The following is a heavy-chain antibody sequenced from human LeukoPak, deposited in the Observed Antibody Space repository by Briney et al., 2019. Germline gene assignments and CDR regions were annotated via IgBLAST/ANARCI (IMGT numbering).Heavy chain of an antibody. CDR3: AKDRQGFGFGEQLDYYYMDV. D-gene: IGHD3-10*01. V-gene: IGHV3-23*01. J-gene: IGHJ6*03. CDR1: GFPFTGYA. Sequence: GGSLRLSCAASGFPFTGYAMIWFRQVPGKGLEWVSAISGSGGSTYYADSVKGRFTISRDNSKNTLYLQMNSLRAEDTAVYYCAKDRQGFGFGEQLDYYYMDVWGKGTTVTVSS. CDR2: ISGSGGST.